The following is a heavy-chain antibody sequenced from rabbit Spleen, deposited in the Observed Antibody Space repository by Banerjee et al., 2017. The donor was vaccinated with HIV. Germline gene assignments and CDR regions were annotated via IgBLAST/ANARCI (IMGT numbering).Heavy chain of an antibody. V-gene: IGHV1S45*01. Sequence: QEQLVESGGGLVQPEGFLTLTCTTSGFSFSSGYDMCWVRQAPGKGLEWISCIAGSSSDFTYSASWAKGRFTMSRTSSTTVTLQMSSLTAADTATYFCARDLVAVIGWNFNLWGPGTLVTVS. CDR2: IAGSSSDFT. D-gene: IGHD1-1*01. CDR3: ARDLVAVIGWNFNL. J-gene: IGHJ4*01. CDR1: GFSFSSGYD.